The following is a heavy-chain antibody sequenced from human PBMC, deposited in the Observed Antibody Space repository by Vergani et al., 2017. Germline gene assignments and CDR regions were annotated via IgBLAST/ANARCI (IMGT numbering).Heavy chain of an antibody. D-gene: IGHD2-15*01. CDR3: ARTRPYCTSGSCPAS. V-gene: IGHV4-4*03. Sequence: QVQLQESGPGLVKPPGTLSLTCPVSGDSIRRNNCWTWVRQPPGKGVEWIGEICHTEDTKYSPSLKSRVNVSVDTSKSQFSLKLNSVTVADPAVYYCARTRPYCTSGSCPASWGQGTLVTVSS. CDR2: ICHTEDT. J-gene: IGHJ4*02. CDR1: GDSIRRNNC.